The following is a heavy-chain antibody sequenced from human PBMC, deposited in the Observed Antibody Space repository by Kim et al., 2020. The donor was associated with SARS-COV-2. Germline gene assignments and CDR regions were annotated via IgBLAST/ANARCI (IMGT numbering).Heavy chain of an antibody. CDR3: ARSTGDFDY. V-gene: IGHV3-11*01. Sequence: GGSLRLSCVASGFTFSDHYMSWIRPAPGKGLEWVAYISSSGSTIYYADSVKGRFSITSDNAKYSLYLQLHSLRAEDTAASYYARSTGDFDYWGHGTLVT. CDR2: ISSSGSTI. CDR1: GFTFSDHY. D-gene: IGHD1-1*01. J-gene: IGHJ4*01.